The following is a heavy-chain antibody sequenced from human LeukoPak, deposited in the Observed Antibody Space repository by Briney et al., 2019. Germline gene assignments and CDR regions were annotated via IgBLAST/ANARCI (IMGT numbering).Heavy chain of an antibody. D-gene: IGHD2-21*02. CDR2: VSYNGVTI. CDR1: GFTFSSYD. V-gene: IGHV3-48*03. J-gene: IGHJ5*02. CDR3: ARGLLGSP. Sequence: AGSLRLSCAASGFTFSSYDMNWVRQAPGKGLEWVSYVSYNGVTIYYADSVKGRFTVSRDNAKNSLSLQMDSLRAEDTAVYYCARGLLGSPWGQGTLVTVSS.